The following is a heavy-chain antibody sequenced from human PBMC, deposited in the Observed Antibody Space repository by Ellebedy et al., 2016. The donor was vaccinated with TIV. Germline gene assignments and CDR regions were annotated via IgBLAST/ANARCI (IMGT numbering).Heavy chain of an antibody. CDR3: ATDGSYGDFRSPAHAFER. V-gene: IGHV3-7*01. D-gene: IGHD4-17*01. J-gene: IGHJ3*02. CDR2: INQDGSDK. Sequence: GESLKISCAASGFTFNSYWMTWVRQAPGKGLEWVANINQDGSDKYYVDSLRGRFTISRDNAKNSLYLQMNSLRGEDTAVYYCATDGSYGDFRSPAHAFERWGQGTMVSVSS. CDR1: GFTFNSYW.